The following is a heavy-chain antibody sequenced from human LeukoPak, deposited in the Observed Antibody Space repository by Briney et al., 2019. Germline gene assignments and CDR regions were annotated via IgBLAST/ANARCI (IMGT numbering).Heavy chain of an antibody. V-gene: IGHV1-2*02. D-gene: IGHD6-19*01. J-gene: IGHJ4*02. CDR2: INPNSGGT. CDR1: GYTFTGYY. CDR3: ARILAAVAGNRFDY. Sequence: ASVTVSCTASGYTFTGYYMHWVCQAPGQGLEWMGWINPNSGGTNYAQKFQGRVTMTRDTSISTAYMELSRLRSDDTAVYYCARILAAVAGNRFDYWGQGTLVTVSS.